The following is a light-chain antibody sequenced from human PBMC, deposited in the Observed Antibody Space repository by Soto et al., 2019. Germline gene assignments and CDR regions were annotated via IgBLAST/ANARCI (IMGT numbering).Light chain of an antibody. CDR2: GAS. CDR1: QSVSNNY. CDR3: EQYGTSPWT. J-gene: IGKJ1*01. V-gene: IGKV3-20*01. Sequence: IVLTQSPGTLSLSPGERATLSCRASQSVSNNYLAWYHQKPGRAPRLVIYGASSRATGIPATFSVSGSGADFTLTISRLEPEDFPVYYCEQYGTSPWTFGQRTKVESK.